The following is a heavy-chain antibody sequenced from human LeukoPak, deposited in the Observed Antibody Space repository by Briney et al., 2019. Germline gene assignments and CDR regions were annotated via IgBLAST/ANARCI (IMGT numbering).Heavy chain of an antibody. CDR1: GFTFSSYW. CDR2: IKQDGSEK. V-gene: IGHV3-7*01. CDR3: ARDKGPYGYSYGLDY. Sequence: GGSLRLSCAASGFTFSSYWMSWVRQAPGKGLEWVANIKQDGSEKYYVDSVKGRFTISRDNAKNSLYLQMNSLRAEDTAVYYCARDKGPYGYSYGLDYWGQGTLVTASS. D-gene: IGHD5-18*01. J-gene: IGHJ4*02.